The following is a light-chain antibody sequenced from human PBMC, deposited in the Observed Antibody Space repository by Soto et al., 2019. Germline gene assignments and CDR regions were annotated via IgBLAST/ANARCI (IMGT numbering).Light chain of an antibody. CDR2: WAS. CDR1: QTLLYNSNHKNY. V-gene: IGKV4-1*01. Sequence: DIVMTQSPDSLSVSLGERATFSCKSSQTLLYNSNHKNYLAWFQQKPGQAPKLLLYWASTRNAGVPDRCSVSGSGTDFTLTISNLQAEDVATYYGQQYYHGPVTFGQGTGLEI. J-gene: IGKJ5*01. CDR3: QQYYHGPVT.